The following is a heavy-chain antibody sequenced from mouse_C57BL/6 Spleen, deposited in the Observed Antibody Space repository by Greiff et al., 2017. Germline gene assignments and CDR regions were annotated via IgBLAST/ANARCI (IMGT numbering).Heavy chain of an antibody. Sequence: QVQLQQSGAELVRPGTSVKVSCKASGYAFTNYLIEWVKQRPGQGLEWIGVINPGSGGTNYNEKFKGKATLTADKSSSTAYMQLSSLTSEDSAVYFCARRWSSWLAYWGQGTLVTVAA. V-gene: IGHV1-54*01. CDR1: GYAFTNYL. D-gene: IGHD2-3*01. J-gene: IGHJ3*01. CDR2: INPGSGGT. CDR3: ARRWSSWLAY.